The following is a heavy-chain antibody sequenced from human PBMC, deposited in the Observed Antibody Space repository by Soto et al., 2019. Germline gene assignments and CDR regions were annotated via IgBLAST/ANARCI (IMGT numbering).Heavy chain of an antibody. CDR1: GYTFTSYD. V-gene: IGHV1-8*01. D-gene: IGHD5-18*01. CDR2: MNPNSGNT. Sequence: ASVKVSCKASGYTFTSYDINWVRQATGQGHEWMGWMNPNSGNTGYAQKFQGRVTMTRNTSISTAYMELSSLRSEDTAVYYCARGYGYSYGYGAFDIWGQGTMVTVSS. J-gene: IGHJ3*02. CDR3: ARGYGYSYGYGAFDI.